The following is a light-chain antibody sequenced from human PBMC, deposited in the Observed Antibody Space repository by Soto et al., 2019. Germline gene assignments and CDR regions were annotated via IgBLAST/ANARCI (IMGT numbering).Light chain of an antibody. CDR2: DAS. CDR1: QTITTW. J-gene: IGKJ1*01. V-gene: IGKV1-5*01. CDR3: QQYFRWPPWK. Sequence: DIRVTQSPPTLSAPVGDRVTITCRASQTITTWMAWYQQTPGKAPKLLVYDASTLQSGVATRFSGGGSGTDFSLTISSLQSEDSAVYYCQQYFRWPPWKFGQGTKVDIK.